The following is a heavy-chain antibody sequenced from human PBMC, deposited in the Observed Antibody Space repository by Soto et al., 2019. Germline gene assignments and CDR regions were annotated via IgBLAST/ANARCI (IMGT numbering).Heavy chain of an antibody. CDR3: GRSKVAGRSRGVDY. Sequence: SETLSLTCAVYGGSFSGYYWSWIRQPPGKGLEWIGEINHSGSTNYNPSLKSRVTISVDTSKNQFSLKLSSVTAADTAVYYCGRSKVAGRSRGVDYWGQGTLVTVSS. CDR1: GGSFSGYY. V-gene: IGHV4-34*01. D-gene: IGHD6-19*01. CDR2: INHSGST. J-gene: IGHJ4*02.